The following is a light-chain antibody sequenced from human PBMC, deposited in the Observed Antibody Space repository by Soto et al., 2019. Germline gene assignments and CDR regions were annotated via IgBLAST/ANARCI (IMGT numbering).Light chain of an antibody. CDR2: KAS. Sequence: DIQMAQSPSTLSASVGDIVTITCRASQSSSWLAWYQQKPGKAPKLLIYKASTLQNGVPSRFSGSASGTEFTLTISSLQPDDFATYYCQQYNSYPRTFGHGTKVEIK. CDR3: QQYNSYPRT. J-gene: IGKJ1*01. CDR1: QSSSW. V-gene: IGKV1-5*03.